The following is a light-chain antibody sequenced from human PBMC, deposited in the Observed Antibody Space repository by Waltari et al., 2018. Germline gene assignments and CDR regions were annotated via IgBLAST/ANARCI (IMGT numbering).Light chain of an antibody. V-gene: IGLV6-57*02. CDR2: DDR. J-gene: IGLJ2*01. Sequence: FMLTQPHSVSESPGKTVTISCTASSGRIATNYVHWYQQRPGSAPTTVIYDDRQRPSGVPDRFSGSIDDFSNSASLTISELQTEDGADYYCQSYYNRSLVFGGGTRLTVL. CDR1: SGRIATNY. CDR3: QSYYNRSLV.